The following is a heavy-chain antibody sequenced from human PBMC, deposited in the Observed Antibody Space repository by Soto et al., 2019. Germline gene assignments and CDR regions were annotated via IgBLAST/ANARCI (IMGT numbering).Heavy chain of an antibody. CDR1: GFSIGNNA. V-gene: IGHV3-64*07. Sequence: DVQLEESGGGLIQPGGSLRLSCAASGFSIGNNAMHWVRQAPGKGLEYVSLIYRGGGGGEHYADSVKGRFTISRDDSKNTLYVQIADMSVEDRAVYYCASSNMKYYMYVWGHGTTVTVAS. CDR3: ASSNMKYYMYV. J-gene: IGHJ6*03. CDR2: IYRGGGGGE.